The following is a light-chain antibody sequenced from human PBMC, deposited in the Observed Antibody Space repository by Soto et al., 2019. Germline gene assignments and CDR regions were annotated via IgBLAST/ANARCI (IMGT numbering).Light chain of an antibody. Sequence: DLQMTQSPSSLSASVEARVIITCRASQSISNHLNWYQQKPGKAPNLLIYKASSLESGVPSRFSGICSGTEGTITISSLQPDDGETYDGQEYNTYSRTFGQGTKVDIK. CDR3: QEYNTYSRT. CDR2: KAS. J-gene: IGKJ1*01. V-gene: IGKV1-5*03. CDR1: QSISNH.